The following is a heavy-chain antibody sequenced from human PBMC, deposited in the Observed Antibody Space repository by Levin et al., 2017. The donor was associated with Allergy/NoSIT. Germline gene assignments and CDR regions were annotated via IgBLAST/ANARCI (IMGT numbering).Heavy chain of an antibody. D-gene: IGHD1-26*01. CDR1: GFTFSSYS. CDR2: ISSSSSYI. Sequence: SCAASGFTFSSYSMNWVRQAPGKGLEWVSSISSSSSYIYYADSVKGRFTISRDNAKNSLYLQMNSLRAEDTAVYYCARDLNEYSGSYYLGYWGQGTLVTVSS. V-gene: IGHV3-21*01. CDR3: ARDLNEYSGSYYLGY. J-gene: IGHJ4*02.